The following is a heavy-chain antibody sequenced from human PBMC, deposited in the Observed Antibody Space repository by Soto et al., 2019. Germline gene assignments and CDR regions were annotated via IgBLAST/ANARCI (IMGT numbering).Heavy chain of an antibody. Sequence: GGSLRLSCGAAGFTCSSYSRNWVRQAPGKGLEWVSSISSSSSYIYYADSVKARFTISRDNAKNSLYLQMNSLRAEDTAVYYCARGSIGRYYDFWSGYYEDPYYYYYGMDVWGQGTSVTVSS. D-gene: IGHD3-3*01. J-gene: IGHJ6*02. CDR1: GFTCSSYS. CDR2: ISSSSSYI. CDR3: ARGSIGRYYDFWSGYYEDPYYYYYGMDV. V-gene: IGHV3-21*01.